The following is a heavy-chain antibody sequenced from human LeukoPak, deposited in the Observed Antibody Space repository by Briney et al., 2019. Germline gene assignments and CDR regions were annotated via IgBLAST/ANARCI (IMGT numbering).Heavy chain of an antibody. CDR2: ISSSGGST. CDR1: GLSFSNYA. J-gene: IGHJ3*02. V-gene: IGHV3-23*01. CDR3: ARQVSGSYASDAFDI. Sequence: GGSLRLSCAASGLSFSNYAMSWVRQAPGKGLEWVSAISSSGGSTYYADSVKGRFTISRDNAKNSLYLQMNSLRAEDTAVYYCARQVSGSYASDAFDIWGQGTMVTVSS. D-gene: IGHD3-16*01.